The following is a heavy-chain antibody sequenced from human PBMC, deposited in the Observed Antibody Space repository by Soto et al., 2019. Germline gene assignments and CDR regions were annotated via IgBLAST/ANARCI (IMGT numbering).Heavy chain of an antibody. Sequence: SETLSLTCTVSGGSISSGDYYWSWFRQPPGKGLEWIGYINHSGSTNYNPSLKSRVTISVDTSKNQFSLKLSSVTAADTAVYYCAVRAPSYYYYYYMDVWGKGTTVTVSS. CDR2: INHSGST. CDR3: AVRAPSYYYYYYMDV. V-gene: IGHV4-30-4*01. J-gene: IGHJ6*03. CDR1: GGSISSGDYY.